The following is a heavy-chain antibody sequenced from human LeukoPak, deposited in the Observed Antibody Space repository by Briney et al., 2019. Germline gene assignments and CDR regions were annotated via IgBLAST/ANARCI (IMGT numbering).Heavy chain of an antibody. D-gene: IGHD3-3*01. CDR3: ARLVYDSWSGYYYNWFDP. J-gene: IGHJ5*02. CDR1: GGSISSGDYY. Sequence: SQTLSLTCTVSGGSISSGDYYWSWIRQPPGKGLEWIGYIYYSGSTYYNPSLKSRVTISVDTSKNQFSLKLSSVTAADTAVYYCARLVYDSWSGYYYNWFDPWGQGTLVTVSS. V-gene: IGHV4-30-4*08. CDR2: IYYSGST.